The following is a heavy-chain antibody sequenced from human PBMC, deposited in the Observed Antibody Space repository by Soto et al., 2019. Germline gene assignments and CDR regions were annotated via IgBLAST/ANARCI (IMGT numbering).Heavy chain of an antibody. V-gene: IGHV3-NL1*01. D-gene: IGHD2-15*01. Sequence: GGSLRLSCAASGFTFSSYAMHWVRQAPGKGLEWVSVIYFSGGNKYYADSVKGRFTISRDNSKNTLYLQMNSLRAEDTAVYYCAKDIVGGGGTLFDYWGQGTLVTVSS. CDR2: IYFSGGNK. CDR1: GFTFSSYA. J-gene: IGHJ4*02. CDR3: AKDIVGGGGTLFDY.